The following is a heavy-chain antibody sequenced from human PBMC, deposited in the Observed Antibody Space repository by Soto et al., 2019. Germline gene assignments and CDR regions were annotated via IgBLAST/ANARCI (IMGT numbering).Heavy chain of an antibody. J-gene: IGHJ5*02. Sequence: SETLSLTCTVSGGSISSYYWSWIRQPPGKGLEWIGYIYYSGSTNYNPSLKSRVTISVDTSKNQFSLKLSSVTAADTAVYYCARTNWNFGKFDPWGQGTLVTVSS. CDR3: ARTNWNFGKFDP. D-gene: IGHD1-7*01. V-gene: IGHV4-59*01. CDR1: GGSISSYY. CDR2: IYYSGST.